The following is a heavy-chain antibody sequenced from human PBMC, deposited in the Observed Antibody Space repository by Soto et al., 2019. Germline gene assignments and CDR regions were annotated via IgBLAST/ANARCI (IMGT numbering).Heavy chain of an antibody. Sequence: ASVKVSCKASGYTFTSYGISWVRQAPGQGLEWMGWISAYNGNTNYAQKLQGRVTMTTDTSTSTAYMELRSLRSDDTAVYYCASSSPQFLYTGITIRGPRDAFDIWGQGTMVTVSS. CDR2: ISAYNGNT. J-gene: IGHJ3*02. CDR1: GYTFTSYG. V-gene: IGHV1-18*01. CDR3: ASSSPQFLYTGITIRGPRDAFDI. D-gene: IGHD3-3*01.